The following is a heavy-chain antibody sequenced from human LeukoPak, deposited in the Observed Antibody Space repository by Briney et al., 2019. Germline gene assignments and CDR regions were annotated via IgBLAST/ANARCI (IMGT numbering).Heavy chain of an antibody. Sequence: PGGSLRLSCAASGFTVSSNYMSWVRQAPEKGLEWVSVIYSGGSTYYADSVKGRFTISRDNSKNTLYLQMNSLRAEDTAVYYCAADRSGYDSGWFDPWGQGTLVTVSS. CDR3: AADRSGYDSGWFDP. CDR1: GFTVSSNY. V-gene: IGHV3-53*01. J-gene: IGHJ5*02. D-gene: IGHD5-12*01. CDR2: IYSGGST.